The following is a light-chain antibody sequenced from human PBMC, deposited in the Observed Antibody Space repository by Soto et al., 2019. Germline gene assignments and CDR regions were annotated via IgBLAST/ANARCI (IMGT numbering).Light chain of an antibody. CDR1: NSDINNYDY. J-gene: IGLJ2*01. Sequence: QSALTQPASVSGSPGQSITLSCTGANSDINNYDYVSWYRQYPGLAPQLIISEVTNRPSVISDRFSGSKSANTAYLTISGLLVEDEADYYCCSHTISRSGTPVFGGGTKLTVL. CDR2: EVT. CDR3: CSHTISRSGTPV. V-gene: IGLV2-14*01.